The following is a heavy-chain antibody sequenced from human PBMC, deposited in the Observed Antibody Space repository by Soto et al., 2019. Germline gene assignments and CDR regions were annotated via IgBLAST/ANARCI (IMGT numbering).Heavy chain of an antibody. CDR3: VSVPATVPGYFDY. Sequence: SVKVSCKASGGTFSSYAISWVRQAPGQGLEWMGGIIPIFGTANYAQKFQGRVTITADKSTSTAYMELSSLRSEDTAVYYCVSVPATVPGYFDYWGQGTLVTVSS. D-gene: IGHD2-2*01. CDR1: GGTFSSYA. J-gene: IGHJ4*02. CDR2: IIPIFGTA. V-gene: IGHV1-69*06.